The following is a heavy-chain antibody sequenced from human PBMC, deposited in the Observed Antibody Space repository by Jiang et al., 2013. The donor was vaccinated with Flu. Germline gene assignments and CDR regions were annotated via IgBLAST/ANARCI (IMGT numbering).Heavy chain of an antibody. Sequence: QSGSELKKPGASVKVSCKASGYTFTSYAMNWVRQAPGQGLEWMGWINTNTGNPTYAQGFTGRFVFSLDTSVSTAYLQISSLKAEDTAVYYCARGLHCSGGSCYSVGSWDYWGQGTLVTVSS. V-gene: IGHV7-4-1*02. CDR3: ARGLHCSGGSCYSVGSWDY. CDR2: INTNTGNP. CDR1: GYTFTSYA. D-gene: IGHD2-15*01. J-gene: IGHJ4*02.